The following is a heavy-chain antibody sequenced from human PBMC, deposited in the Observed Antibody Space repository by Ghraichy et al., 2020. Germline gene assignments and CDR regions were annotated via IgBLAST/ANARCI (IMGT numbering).Heavy chain of an antibody. D-gene: IGHD6-13*01. Sequence: SGPTLVKPTQTLKVTCTLSGVSLTTHGVGVAWIRQPPGKALEWLALVYWDDDKRYRPSLQTRLSITRDLSKNQVVFTLTNVDPVDTATNFCAHRRIASAGSHFDQWGQGTLVTVSS. CDR1: GVSLTTHGVG. CDR3: AHRRIASAGSHFDQ. CDR2: VYWDDDK. J-gene: IGHJ4*02. V-gene: IGHV2-5*02.